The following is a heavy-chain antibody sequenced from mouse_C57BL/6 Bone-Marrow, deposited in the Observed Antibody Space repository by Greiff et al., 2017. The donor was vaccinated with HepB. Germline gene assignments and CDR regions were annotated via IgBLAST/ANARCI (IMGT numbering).Heavy chain of an antibody. CDR1: GYSFTDYN. CDR2: INPNYGTT. CDR3: ARSLYDGRTYYAMDY. V-gene: IGHV1-39*01. J-gene: IGHJ4*01. Sequence: EVQRVESGPELVKPGASVKISCKASGYSFTDYNMNWVKQSNGKSLEWIGVINPNYGTTSYNQKFKGKATLTVDQSSSTAYMQLNSLTSEDSAVYYCARSLYDGRTYYAMDYWGQGTSVTVSS. D-gene: IGHD2-3*01.